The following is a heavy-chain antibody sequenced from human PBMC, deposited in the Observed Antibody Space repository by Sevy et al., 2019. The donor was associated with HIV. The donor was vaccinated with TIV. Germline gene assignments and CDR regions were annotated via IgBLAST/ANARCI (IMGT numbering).Heavy chain of an antibody. V-gene: IGHV3-21*06. Sequence: GGSLRLSCAASGFTFSSYSMNWVRQAPGKGLEWVSSISSSSSYIYYADSVKGRFTISRDSSKNTLYLQMNSLRAEDTAVYFCARDGGYDSRGYDLSNYWGQGTLVTVSS. CDR1: GFTFSSYS. D-gene: IGHD3-22*01. CDR2: ISSSSSYI. J-gene: IGHJ4*02. CDR3: ARDGGYDSRGYDLSNY.